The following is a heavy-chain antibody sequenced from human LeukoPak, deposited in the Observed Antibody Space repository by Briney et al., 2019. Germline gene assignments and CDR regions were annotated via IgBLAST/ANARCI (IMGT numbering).Heavy chain of an antibody. CDR1: GFTFDDYA. J-gene: IGHJ4*02. D-gene: IGHD3-22*01. V-gene: IGHV3-9*01. CDR3: AKGHYYYDSSGYYDLGFYDY. Sequence: GGSLRLSCAASGFTFDDYAMHWVRQAPGKGLEWVSGISWNSGSIGYADSVKGRFTISRDNAKNSLYLQMNSLRAEDTALYYCAKGHYYYDSSGYYDLGFYDYWGQGTLVTVSS. CDR2: ISWNSGSI.